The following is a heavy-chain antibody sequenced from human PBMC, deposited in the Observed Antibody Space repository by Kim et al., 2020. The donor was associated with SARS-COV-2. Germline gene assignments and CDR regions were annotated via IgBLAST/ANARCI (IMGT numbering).Heavy chain of an antibody. J-gene: IGHJ3*02. V-gene: IGHV4-39*01. CDR2: IYYSGST. CDR3: ARLVPRVGATNRQAFDI. CDR1: GGSISSSSYY. Sequence: SETLSLTCTVSGGSISSSSYYWGWIRQPPGKGLEWIGSIYYSGSTYYNPSLKSRVTISVDTSKNQFSLKLSSVTAADTAVYYCARLVPRVGATNRQAFDIWGQGTMVTVSS. D-gene: IGHD1-26*01.